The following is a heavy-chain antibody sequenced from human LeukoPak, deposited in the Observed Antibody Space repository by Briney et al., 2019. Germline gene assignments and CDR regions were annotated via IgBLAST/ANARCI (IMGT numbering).Heavy chain of an antibody. V-gene: IGHV3-7*01. D-gene: IGHD5-12*01. CDR2: IKQDGNEK. CDR3: VGFIVATINFDY. Sequence: GGSLRLSCAASGFTFSNYWMNWVRQAPGKGLEWVANIKQDGNEKYYVDSVKGRFTISRDNAKNSLYLQMNSLRVEDTAVYYCVGFIVATINFDYWGQGTLVTVSS. J-gene: IGHJ4*02. CDR1: GFTFSNYW.